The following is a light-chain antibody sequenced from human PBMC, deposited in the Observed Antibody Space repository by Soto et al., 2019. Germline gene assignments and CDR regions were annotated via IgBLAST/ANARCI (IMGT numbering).Light chain of an antibody. CDR2: DAS. J-gene: IGKJ2*01. V-gene: IGKV3-11*01. CDR3: QQRSNWPLRMYN. CDR1: QSVSSY. Sequence: EIVLTQSPATLSLSPGERATLSCRASQSVSSYLAWYQQKPGQSPRLLLYDASNSATGITARFSGSVSGTDFTLTISSLEPEDFAVYYSQQRSNWPLRMYNFGQGTKLEIK.